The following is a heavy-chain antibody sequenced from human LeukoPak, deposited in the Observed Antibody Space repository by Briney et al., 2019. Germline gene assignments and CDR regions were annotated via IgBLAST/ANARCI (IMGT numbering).Heavy chain of an antibody. D-gene: IGHD3-10*01. CDR3: ARHGEDGSGSYYKRWFDS. Sequence: SQTLSLTCTVSGGSISGGSFYWSWIRQPPGKGLEWIGYIYYSGSTNYNPSLKSRVTISVDTSKNQFSLKLSSVTAADTAVYYCARHGEDGSGSYYKRWFDSWGQGTLVTVSS. CDR1: GGSISGGSFY. CDR2: IYYSGST. J-gene: IGHJ5*01. V-gene: IGHV4-61*01.